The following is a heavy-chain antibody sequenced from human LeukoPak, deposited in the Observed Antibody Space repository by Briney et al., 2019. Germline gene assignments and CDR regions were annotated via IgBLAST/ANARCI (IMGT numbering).Heavy chain of an antibody. V-gene: IGHV3-7*01. CDR3: ARDQYGDYYYYYGMDV. J-gene: IGHJ6*02. D-gene: IGHD4-17*01. CDR1: GFTFSSYW. CDR2: IKQDGSEK. Sequence: GGSLRLSCAASGFTFSSYWMSWVRQAPGKGLEWVANIKQDGSEKYYVDSVKGRFTISRDNAKNSLYLQMNSLRAEDTAVYYCARDQYGDYYYYYGMDVSGQGTTVTVSS.